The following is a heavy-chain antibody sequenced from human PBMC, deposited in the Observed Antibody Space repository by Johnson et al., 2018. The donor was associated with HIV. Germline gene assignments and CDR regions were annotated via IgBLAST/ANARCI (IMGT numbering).Heavy chain of an antibody. CDR2: IGTAGDT. V-gene: IGHV3-13*01. CDR1: GFTFSSYD. CDR3: AKDQASGYYCDAFDI. Sequence: VQLVESGGGLVKPGGSLRLSCAASGFTFSSYDMHWVRQATGKGLEWVSAIGTAGDTYYPGSVKGRFTISRENAKNSLYLQMNSLRAGDTAVYYCAKDQASGYYCDAFDIWGQGTMVTVSS. J-gene: IGHJ3*02. D-gene: IGHD3-22*01.